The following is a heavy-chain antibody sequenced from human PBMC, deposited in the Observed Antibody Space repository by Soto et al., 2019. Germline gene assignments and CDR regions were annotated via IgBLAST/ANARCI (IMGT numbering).Heavy chain of an antibody. D-gene: IGHD6-19*01. CDR1: GYTFSNYG. J-gene: IGHJ6*02. Sequence: QVQLVQSGAEVKKPGASVTVSCKTSGYTFSNYGINWVRQAPGQGLEWMGWISGYNGNTNYAQTVQGGVNMTTDTSTGTVYMELRSLKSDDTAIYYCSRFIMVGGWFDPNYYHGMDVWGQGTTVTVSS. V-gene: IGHV1-18*01. CDR2: ISGYNGNT. CDR3: SRFIMVGGWFDPNYYHGMDV.